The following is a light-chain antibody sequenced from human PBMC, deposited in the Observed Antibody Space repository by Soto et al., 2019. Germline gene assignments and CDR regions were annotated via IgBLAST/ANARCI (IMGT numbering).Light chain of an antibody. CDR1: SSNIGNNY. CDR2: SNN. V-gene: IGLV1-51*01. CDR3: GTWDSSLSAYV. J-gene: IGLJ1*01. Sequence: QSVLTQPPSGAAAPGQKGTISFSGSSSNIGNNYVSWYQQLPGTAPKLLIYSNNKRPSGIPDRFSGSKSGTSATLGITGLQTGDEADYYCGTWDSSLSAYVFGTGTKVTVL.